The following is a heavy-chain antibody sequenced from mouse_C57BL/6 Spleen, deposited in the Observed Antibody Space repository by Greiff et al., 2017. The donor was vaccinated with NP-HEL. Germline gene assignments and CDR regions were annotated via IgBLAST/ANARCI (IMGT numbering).Heavy chain of an antibody. CDR2: IHPNSGST. CDR3: ARSRAITTVVARDY. D-gene: IGHD1-1*01. J-gene: IGHJ2*01. V-gene: IGHV1-64*01. CDR1: GYTFTSYW. Sequence: QVHVKQPGAELVKPGASVKLSCKASGYTFTSYWMHWVKQRPGQGLEWIGMIHPNSGSTNYNEKFKSKATLTVDKSSSTAYMQLSSLTSEDSAVYYCARSRAITTVVARDYWGQGTTLTVSS.